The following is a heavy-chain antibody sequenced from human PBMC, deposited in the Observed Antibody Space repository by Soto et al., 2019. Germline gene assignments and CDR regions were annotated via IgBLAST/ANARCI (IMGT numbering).Heavy chain of an antibody. CDR2: INSDGSVS. CDR3: ARGDCVGGTCYSLAGSFYYDMDV. CDR1: GFTFSNYW. D-gene: IGHD2-15*01. Sequence: EVQLVESGGGLVQPGGSLRLSCAASGFTFSNYWMYWVRQAPGKGLVWVSGINSDGSVSSYADSVKGRLTISRDNVKNPLYLQVDSLRAEDTAVYYCARGDCVGGTCYSLAGSFYYDMDVWGKGTTVTVFS. J-gene: IGHJ6*03. V-gene: IGHV3-74*01.